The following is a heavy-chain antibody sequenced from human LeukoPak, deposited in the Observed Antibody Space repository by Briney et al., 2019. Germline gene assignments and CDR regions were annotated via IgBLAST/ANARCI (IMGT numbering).Heavy chain of an antibody. V-gene: IGHV4-31*03. Sequence: PSETLSLTCTVSGGSISSGGYYWSWIRQHPGKGLGWIGYIYYSGSTYYNPSLKSRVTISVDTSKNQFSLKLSSVTAADTAVYYCARGPTEPDYDYVWGSPSQDHGNFDDWGQGTLVTVSS. CDR2: IYYSGST. CDR3: ARGPTEPDYDYVWGSPSQDHGNFDD. CDR1: GGSISSGGYY. J-gene: IGHJ4*02. D-gene: IGHD3-16*01.